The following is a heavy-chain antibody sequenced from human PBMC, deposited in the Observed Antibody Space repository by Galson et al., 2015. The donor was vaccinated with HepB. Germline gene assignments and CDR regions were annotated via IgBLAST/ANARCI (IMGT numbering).Heavy chain of an antibody. CDR2: INGGRTTI. CDR3: ARTYYYDSSFYYSPFDP. V-gene: IGHV3-48*04. D-gene: IGHD3-22*01. J-gene: IGHJ5*02. Sequence: SLRLSCAASGFTFSSYSMNWIRQVPGKGLEWVSYINGGRTTIYYADSVKGRFTVSRDNTKNPLYLQMNSLRAEDTAVYYCARTYYYDSSFYYSPFDPWGQGTLVTVSS. CDR1: GFTFSSYS.